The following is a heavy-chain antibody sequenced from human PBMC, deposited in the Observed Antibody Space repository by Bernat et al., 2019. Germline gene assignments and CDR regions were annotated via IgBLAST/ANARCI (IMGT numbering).Heavy chain of an antibody. CDR1: GFTFSSYA. Sequence: QVQLVESGGGVVQPGRSLRLSCAASGFTFSSYAMHWVRQAPGKGLEWVAVISYDGSNKYYADSVKGRFTISRDNSKNTLYLQMNSLRAEDTAVYYCARDGYDSSGYYPDPIDYWGQGTLVTVSS. CDR2: ISYDGSNK. CDR3: ARDGYDSSGYYPDPIDY. J-gene: IGHJ4*02. V-gene: IGHV3-30-3*01. D-gene: IGHD3-22*01.